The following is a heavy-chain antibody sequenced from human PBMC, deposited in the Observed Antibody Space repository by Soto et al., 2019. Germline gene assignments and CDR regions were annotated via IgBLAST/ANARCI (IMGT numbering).Heavy chain of an antibody. CDR1: GFNFGSYW. D-gene: IGHD3-3*01. Sequence: PGGSHRLSSTASGFNFGSYWMSWVRQAPGKGLEWVANIKQDGSEKYYVDSVKGRFTISRDNAKNSLYLQMNSLRAEDTAVYYCARGLYDFWSGHMDVWGQGTTVTVS. J-gene: IGHJ6*02. CDR3: ARGLYDFWSGHMDV. V-gene: IGHV3-7*01. CDR2: IKQDGSEK.